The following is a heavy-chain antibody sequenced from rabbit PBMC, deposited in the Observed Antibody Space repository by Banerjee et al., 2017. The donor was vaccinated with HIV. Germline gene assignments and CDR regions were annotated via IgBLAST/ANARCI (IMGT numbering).Heavy chain of an antibody. CDR2: IDTADGNI. Sequence: QSLEESGGGLVKPEGSLTLTCKASGFTFSSYWMSWVRQAPGKGLEWIGYIDTADGNIYYATWVNGRFTISKTSSTTVTLQMTSLTAADTATYFCARDLAGVIGWNFNLWGQGTLVTVS. J-gene: IGHJ4*01. D-gene: IGHD4-1*01. CDR1: GFTFSSYW. V-gene: IGHV1S40*01. CDR3: ARDLAGVIGWNFNL.